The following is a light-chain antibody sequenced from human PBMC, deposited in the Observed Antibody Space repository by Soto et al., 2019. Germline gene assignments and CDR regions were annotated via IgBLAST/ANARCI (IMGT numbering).Light chain of an antibody. CDR1: QTVSSN. Sequence: EIVMTQSPATLSVSPGERATLSCSASQTVSSNLAWYLQKPGQAPRLVIYGASGRATGIPDRFSGSGSGTDFTLTISRLEPEDFAVYFCQYYDSFRTFGQGTKVDIK. CDR2: GAS. V-gene: IGKV3-20*01. J-gene: IGKJ1*01. CDR3: QYYDSFRT.